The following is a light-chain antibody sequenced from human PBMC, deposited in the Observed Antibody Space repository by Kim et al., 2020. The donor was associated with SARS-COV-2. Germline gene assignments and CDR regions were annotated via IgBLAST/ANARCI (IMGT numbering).Light chain of an antibody. CDR1: QSISSY. Sequence: DIQMTQSPSSMSASVGDRVTIACRASQSISSYLNWYQQKPGKAPKLLIYAASSLQSGVPSRFSGSGSGTDFTLTISSLQPEDFSTYYFQQSHTAPLLTFGGGTKVDIQ. V-gene: IGKV1-39*01. CDR2: AAS. J-gene: IGKJ4*01. CDR3: QQSHTAPLLT.